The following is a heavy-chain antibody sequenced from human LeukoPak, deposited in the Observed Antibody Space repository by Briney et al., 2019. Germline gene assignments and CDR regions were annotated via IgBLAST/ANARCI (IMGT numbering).Heavy chain of an antibody. V-gene: IGHV1-2*02. CDR2: INPNSGGT. CDR1: GYTFTGYY. J-gene: IGHJ5*02. Sequence: ASVKVSCKASGYTFTGYYMHWVRQAPGQGLEWMGWINPNSGGTNYAQKFQGRVTMTRDTSISTAYMELSRLRSDDTAVYYCASLAAGATFDPLNWFDPWGQGTLVTVSS. CDR3: ASLAAGATFDPLNWFDP. D-gene: IGHD6-13*01.